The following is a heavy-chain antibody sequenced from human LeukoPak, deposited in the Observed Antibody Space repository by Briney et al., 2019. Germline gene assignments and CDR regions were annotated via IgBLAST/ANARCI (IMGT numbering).Heavy chain of an antibody. V-gene: IGHV3-23*01. Sequence: GGSLRLSCAASGFTFNSYAMSWVRQAPGKGLEWVSAISGSGGSTYYADSVKGRFTISRDNSKNTLYLQMNSLRAEDTAVYYCAKDLAPYSSGWYRGGNYFDYWGQGTLVTVSS. CDR3: AKDLAPYSSGWYRGGNYFDY. CDR1: GFTFNSYA. J-gene: IGHJ4*02. CDR2: ISGSGGST. D-gene: IGHD6-19*01.